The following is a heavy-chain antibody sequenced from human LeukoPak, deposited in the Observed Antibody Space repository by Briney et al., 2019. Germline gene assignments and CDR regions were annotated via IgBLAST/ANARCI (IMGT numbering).Heavy chain of an antibody. Sequence: GASVKVSCKASGGTFSSYAISWVRQAPGQGLEWMGGIIPIFGTANYAQKFQGRVTITADKSTSTAYMELSSLRSEDTAVYYCARDRADGFITIFGKPPYYYYYYMDVWGKGTTVTVSS. V-gene: IGHV1-69*06. CDR1: GGTFSSYA. CDR2: IIPIFGTA. D-gene: IGHD3-3*01. J-gene: IGHJ6*03. CDR3: ARDRADGFITIFGKPPYYYYYYMDV.